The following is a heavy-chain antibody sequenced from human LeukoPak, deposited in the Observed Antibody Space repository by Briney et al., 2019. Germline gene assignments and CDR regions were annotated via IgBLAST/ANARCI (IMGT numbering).Heavy chain of an antibody. CDR1: GFTFSSYG. D-gene: IGHD6-13*01. CDR2: IRYDGSNK. J-gene: IGHJ1*01. Sequence: GGSLRLSCAASGFTFSSYGMHRVRQAPGKGLEWVAFIRYDGSNKYYADSVKGRFTISRDNSKNTLYLQMNSLRAEDTAVYYCAKDGEEQQLVGYFQHWGQGTLVTVSS. CDR3: AKDGEEQQLVGYFQH. V-gene: IGHV3-30*02.